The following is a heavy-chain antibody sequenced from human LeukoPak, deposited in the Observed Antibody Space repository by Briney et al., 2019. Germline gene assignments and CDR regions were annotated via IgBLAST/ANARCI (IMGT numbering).Heavy chain of an antibody. CDR2: INPNSGGT. CDR1: GYTFTGYY. J-gene: IGHJ4*02. D-gene: IGHD3-22*01. V-gene: IGHV1-2*02. Sequence: ASVKVSCKASGYTFTGYYMHWVRQAPGQGLEWMGWINPNSGGTNYAQKFQGRVTMTRDTSISTAYMELSRLRSDDTAVYYCARGPENPYYYDSSGYHQWGQGTLVAVSS. CDR3: ARGPENPYYYDSSGYHQ.